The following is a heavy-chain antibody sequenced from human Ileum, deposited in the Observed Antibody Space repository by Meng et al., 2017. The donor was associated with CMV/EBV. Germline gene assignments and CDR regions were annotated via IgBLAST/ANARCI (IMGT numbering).Heavy chain of an antibody. CDR1: FPLLDHY. V-gene: IGHV3-72*01. D-gene: IGHD3-16*01. J-gene: IGHJ2*01. Sequence: FPLLDHYMDCVRQSPATRLEWVGRTRNKATSYTTEYAASVKGRFSISRDDSQNSLYLHMNSLKTEDTAVYYCGRSPRSGGSRYFDLWGRGTLVTLSS. CDR3: GRSPRSGGSRYFDL. CDR2: TRNKATSYTT.